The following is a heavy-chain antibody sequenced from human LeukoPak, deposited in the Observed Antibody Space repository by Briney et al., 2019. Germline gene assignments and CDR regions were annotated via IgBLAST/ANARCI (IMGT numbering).Heavy chain of an antibody. CDR1: GGSISSYY. CDR3: AGLYSGYEFDY. V-gene: IGHV4-59*01. Sequence: PSETLSLTCSVSGGSISSYYWSWIRQPPGKGLEWIGYMFHSGSTNYNPSLKSRVTISVDTSKNQFSLKLSSVTAADTAVYYCAGLYSGYEFDYWGQGTLVTVSS. J-gene: IGHJ4*02. D-gene: IGHD5-12*01. CDR2: MFHSGST.